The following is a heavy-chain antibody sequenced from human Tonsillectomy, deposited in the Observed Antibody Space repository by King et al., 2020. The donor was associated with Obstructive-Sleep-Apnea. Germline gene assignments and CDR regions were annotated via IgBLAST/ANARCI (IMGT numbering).Heavy chain of an antibody. CDR2: ISYDGSNK. CDR3: ARAEPVLKGISEYFQH. V-gene: IGHV3-30*04. D-gene: IGHD1-14*01. CDR1: GFTFSSFA. Sequence: VQLVESGGGVVQPGRSLRLSCAASGFTFSSFAMHWVRQAPGKGLEWVAVISYDGSNKSYADSVKGLFTISRDNSKTTLYLQMNSLRAEDTAVYYCARAEPVLKGISEYFQHWGQGTLVTVSS. J-gene: IGHJ1*01.